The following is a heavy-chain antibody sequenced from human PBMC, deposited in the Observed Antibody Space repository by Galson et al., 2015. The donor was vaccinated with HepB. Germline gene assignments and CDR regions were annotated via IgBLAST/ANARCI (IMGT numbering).Heavy chain of an antibody. CDR3: AVGIDFALDM. J-gene: IGHJ3*02. CDR1: GYSFTTYW. Sequence: QSGAEVKKPGESLRISCKGSGYSFTTYWINWVRQMPGKGLEWMGRIDPSDSDTNYSPSFQGHVTISADKSITTAYLQWSSLKASDTGMYFCAVGIDFALDMWGQGTMVTVSS. V-gene: IGHV5-10-1*01. D-gene: IGHD7-27*01. CDR2: IDPSDSDT.